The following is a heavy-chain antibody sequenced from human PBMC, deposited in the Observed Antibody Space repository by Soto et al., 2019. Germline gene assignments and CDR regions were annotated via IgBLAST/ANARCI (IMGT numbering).Heavy chain of an antibody. CDR3: ARGFVFGYYYYRMCL. V-gene: IGHV4-61*01. J-gene: IGHJ6*02. CDR2: IYYSGSA. CDR1: GDSVTSVSDY. D-gene: IGHD2-21*01. Sequence: SETLSLTCTVSGDSVTSVSDYWSWIRQPPGKGLEWIGYIYYSGSADYNPSLGSRVTISIDTSKNHFSLKLTSVTAADTAVYYCARGFVFGYYYYRMCLLGPGTTVTVSS.